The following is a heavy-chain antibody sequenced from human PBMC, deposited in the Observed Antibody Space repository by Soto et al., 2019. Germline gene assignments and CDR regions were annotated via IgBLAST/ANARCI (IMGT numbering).Heavy chain of an antibody. CDR1: GGTFRNHG. Sequence: QVQLVQSGAEVKKPGSSVKVSCKASGGTFRNHGISWLRQAPGQGLEWIGGFTPKFGTANYAPKFQGRVSITADESTTTASVELTNLRPEDTAVYFCARGVVSGFEFWYFDLWGLGTLITVSS. CDR3: ARGVVSGFEFWYFDL. CDR2: FTPKFGTA. J-gene: IGHJ2*01. V-gene: IGHV1-69*01. D-gene: IGHD5-12*01.